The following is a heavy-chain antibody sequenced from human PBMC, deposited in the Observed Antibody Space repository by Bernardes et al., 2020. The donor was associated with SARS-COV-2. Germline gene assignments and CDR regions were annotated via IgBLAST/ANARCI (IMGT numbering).Heavy chain of an antibody. CDR3: AHWFGMITRAWFDP. CDR2: IYWDDDK. D-gene: IGHD3-16*01. CDR1: GFSLSTSGLG. V-gene: IGHV2-5*02. J-gene: IGHJ5*02. Sequence: SGPTLVKPTQTLTLTCPFSGFSLSTSGLGVGWIRQPPGKALEWLALIYWDDDKRYSPSLKSRLTITKDTSKNQVVLTMTNMDPVDTATYYCAHWFGMITRAWFDPWGQGTLVTVSS.